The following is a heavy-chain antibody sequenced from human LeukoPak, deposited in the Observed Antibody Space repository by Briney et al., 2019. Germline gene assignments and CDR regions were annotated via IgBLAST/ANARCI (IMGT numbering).Heavy chain of an antibody. V-gene: IGHV1-24*01. CDR2: FDPEDGET. J-gene: IGHJ4*02. CDR1: GYTLTELS. D-gene: IGHD5-18*01. CDR3: ATGIQLSPTFDY. Sequence: GASVKVSCKVSGYTLTELSMHWVRQAPGKGLEWMGGFDPEDGETIYAQKFQGRVTMTEDTSTDTAYMELSSLRSEDTAVYYCATGIQLSPTFDYWGQGTLVTVSS.